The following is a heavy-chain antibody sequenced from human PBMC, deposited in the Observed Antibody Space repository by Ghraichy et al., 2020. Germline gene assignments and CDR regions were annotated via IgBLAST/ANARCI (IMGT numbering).Heavy chain of an antibody. CDR3: AREWTVAGEGSFDS. Sequence: ASVKVSCKASGYTFTGYYMHWVRQAPGQGLEWMGWINPNSGGTNYAQKFQGRVTMTRDTSISTAYMELSRLRSDDTAVYYCAREWTVAGEGSFDSWGQGTLVTVSS. CDR1: GYTFTGYY. J-gene: IGHJ4*02. D-gene: IGHD6-19*01. CDR2: INPNSGGT. V-gene: IGHV1-2*02.